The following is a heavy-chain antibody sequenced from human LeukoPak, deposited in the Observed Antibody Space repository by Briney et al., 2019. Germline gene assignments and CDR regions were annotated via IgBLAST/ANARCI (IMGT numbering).Heavy chain of an antibody. D-gene: IGHD7-27*01. CDR3: ARAGGDDAFDI. V-gene: IGHV3-48*01. J-gene: IGHJ3*02. CDR2: ISSSSSTI. CDR1: GFTFSSYS. Sequence: GGSLRLSCAASGFTFSSYSMNWVRQALGKGLEWVSYISSSSSTIYYADSVKGRFTISRDNAKNSLYLQMNSLRAEDTAVYYCARAGGDDAFDIWGQGTMATVSS.